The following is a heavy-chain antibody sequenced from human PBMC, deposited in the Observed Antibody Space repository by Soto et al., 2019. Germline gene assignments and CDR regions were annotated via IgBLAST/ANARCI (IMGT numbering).Heavy chain of an antibody. CDR1: EFAFSTYA. CDR2: ITPDGSNE. CDR3: ATGAAFYYDTSRY. D-gene: IGHD3-22*01. V-gene: IGHV3-30-3*01. Sequence: ESGGGVVQPGRSLRLSCAVSEFAFSTYALHWIRQAPGKGLEWVAVITPDGSNEFYADSVRGRFTISRDNSKNTLFLQMDSLRTEDTAVYYCATGAAFYYDTSRYWGQGTLVIVSS. J-gene: IGHJ4*02.